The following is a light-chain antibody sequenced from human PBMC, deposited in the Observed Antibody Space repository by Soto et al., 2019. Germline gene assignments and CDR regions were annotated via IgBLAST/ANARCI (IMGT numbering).Light chain of an antibody. Sequence: QSVLTQPPSASGTPGQRVTISCSGSSSNIGSNTVSWYQQLPGTAPKLLIYSNNQRPSGVPDRFSGSKSGTSASLAISGLQSEDEADYYCAAWDDSRVVFGGGTQLTVL. V-gene: IGLV1-44*01. CDR3: AAWDDSRVV. CDR2: SNN. J-gene: IGLJ2*01. CDR1: SSNIGSNT.